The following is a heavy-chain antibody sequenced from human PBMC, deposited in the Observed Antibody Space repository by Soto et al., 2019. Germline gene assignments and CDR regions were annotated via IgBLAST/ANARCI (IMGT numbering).Heavy chain of an antibody. V-gene: IGHV4-34*01. D-gene: IGHD5-12*01. CDR2: VTDGGHT. CDR3: ARGQEGVVATH. Sequence: QVQLQQWGAGLLKPSETLSLTCAVTGGSLSGYYWSWSRQPPGKGLEWIGEVTDGGHTNYSPSLRGRVSISSDTSNNQFSLRLNSVTAADTGVWYCARGQEGVVATHWDQGSLVTVSS. CDR1: GGSLSGYY. J-gene: IGHJ4*02.